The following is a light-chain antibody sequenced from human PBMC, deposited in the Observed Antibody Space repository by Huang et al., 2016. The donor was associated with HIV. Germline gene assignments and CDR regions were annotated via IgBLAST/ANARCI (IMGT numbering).Light chain of an antibody. V-gene: IGKV1-39*01. CDR3: QGSLSIPHT. CDR1: ENIRRY. J-gene: IGKJ2*01. Sequence: DIQMTQSPSSLSASVGDRVTITCRASENIRRYLNWYQQKPGKPPKLLIHSASTLQSGVPSRFRGSGSGTDFTLTITSLQPEDFATYYCQGSLSIPHTFGQETNLEIK. CDR2: SAS.